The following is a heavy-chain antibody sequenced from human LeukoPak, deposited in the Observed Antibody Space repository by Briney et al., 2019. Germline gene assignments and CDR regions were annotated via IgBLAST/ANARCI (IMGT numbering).Heavy chain of an antibody. J-gene: IGHJ6*03. CDR2: IRYDGSNK. V-gene: IGHV3-30*02. CDR3: AKDGYCSGCSCYSGWYYYYYMDV. CDR1: GFTFSSYG. D-gene: IGHD2-15*01. Sequence: GGSLRLSCAASGFTFSSYGMQWVRQAPGKGLEWVACIRYDGSNKYYADSVKGRFTISRENYKNTLYLQMNSLRAEDTAVYYCAKDGYCSGCSCYSGWYYYYYMDVWGKGTTVTVPS.